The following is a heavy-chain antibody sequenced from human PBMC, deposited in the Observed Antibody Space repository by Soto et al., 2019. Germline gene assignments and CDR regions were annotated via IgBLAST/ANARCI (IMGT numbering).Heavy chain of an antibody. CDR3: ARDYEYYGSGSYQDYYYMDV. CDR2: IWYDGSNK. CDR1: GFTFSSYG. D-gene: IGHD3-10*01. V-gene: IGHV3-33*01. J-gene: IGHJ6*03. Sequence: GGSLRLSCAASGFTFSSYGMHWVRQAPGKGLEWVAVIWYDGSNKYYADSVKGRFTISRDNSKNTLYLQMNSLRAEDTAVYYCARDYEYYGSGSYQDYYYMDVWGKGTTVTVSS.